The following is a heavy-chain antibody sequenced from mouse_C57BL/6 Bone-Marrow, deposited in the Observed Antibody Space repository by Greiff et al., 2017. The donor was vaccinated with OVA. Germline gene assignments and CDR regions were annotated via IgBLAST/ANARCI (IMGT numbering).Heavy chain of an antibody. V-gene: IGHV14-4*01. CDR1: GFNIKDDY. J-gene: IGHJ4*01. Sequence: VQLQQSGAELVRPGASVKLSCTASGFNIKDDYMHWVKQRPEQGLEWIGWIDPENGDTEYASKFQGKATITADTSSNTAYLQLSSLTSEDTAVYYCTTEGVYYGSSYYYAMDYWGQGTSVTVSS. CDR2: IDPENGDT. D-gene: IGHD1-1*01. CDR3: TTEGVYYGSSYYYAMDY.